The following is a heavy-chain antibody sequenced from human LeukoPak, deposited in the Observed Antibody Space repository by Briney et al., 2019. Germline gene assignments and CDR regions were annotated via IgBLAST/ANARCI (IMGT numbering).Heavy chain of an antibody. Sequence: GGSLRLSCAASGFTFSSYAMSWVRQAPGKGLEWVSAISGSGGSTYYADSVKGRFTISRDNSKNTLYLQMNSLRAEDTAVYYCAKSTRGYSYGPKTDYYYYYMDVWGKGTTVTVSS. D-gene: IGHD5-18*01. CDR3: AKSTRGYSYGPKTDYYYYYMDV. V-gene: IGHV3-23*01. CDR2: ISGSGGST. CDR1: GFTFSSYA. J-gene: IGHJ6*03.